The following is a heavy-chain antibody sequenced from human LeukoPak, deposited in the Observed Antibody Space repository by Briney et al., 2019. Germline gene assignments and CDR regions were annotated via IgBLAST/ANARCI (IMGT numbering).Heavy chain of an antibody. J-gene: IGHJ4*02. CDR2: IYPGDSDT. V-gene: IGHV5-51*01. CDR1: GYSFTSYW. Sequence: GESLKISCKGSGYSFTSYWIGWVRQMPGKGLEWMGIIYPGDSDTRYSPAFQGQVTISADKSIRTVYLHWSSLKASDTAVYYCASHSGYEIWPRFDYWGQGTLVTVSS. CDR3: ASHSGYEIWPRFDY. D-gene: IGHD5-12*01.